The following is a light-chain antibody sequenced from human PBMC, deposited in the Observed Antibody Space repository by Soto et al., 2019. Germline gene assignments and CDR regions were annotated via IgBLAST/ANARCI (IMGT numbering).Light chain of an antibody. J-gene: IGLJ1*01. CDR1: SSDVGGYNY. V-gene: IGLV2-8*01. CDR3: TSYAGGNNV. Sequence: QSVLTQHPSASGSPGQSVTISCTGTSSDVGGYNYVSWYQQYPGKVPKLMVYEVNKRPSGVPDRFSGSKSGNTASLTVSGLQAEDEADYYCTSYAGGNNVFGTGTKLTVL. CDR2: EVN.